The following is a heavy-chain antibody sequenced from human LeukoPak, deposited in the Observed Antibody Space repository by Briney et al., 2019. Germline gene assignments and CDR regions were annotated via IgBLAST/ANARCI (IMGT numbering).Heavy chain of an antibody. Sequence: RGASVKVSCKASGYTFTSYAMNWVRQAPGQGLEWMGWINTNTGNPTYAQGFTGRFVFSLDTSVSTAYLQISSLKAEDTAVYYCARGVTMVRGDPMDWFDPWGQGTLVTVSS. CDR1: GYTFTSYA. CDR2: INTNTGNP. J-gene: IGHJ5*02. D-gene: IGHD3-10*01. V-gene: IGHV7-4-1*02. CDR3: ARGVTMVRGDPMDWFDP.